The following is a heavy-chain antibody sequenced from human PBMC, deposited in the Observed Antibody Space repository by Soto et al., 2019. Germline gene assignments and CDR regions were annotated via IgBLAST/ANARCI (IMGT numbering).Heavy chain of an antibody. Sequence: QVQLVQSGAEVKKPGASVKVSCKASGYTFTSYGISWVRQAPGQVLEWMGWISAYNGNTNYAQKLQGRVTMTTDRTTSTAYMELRSLRSDDTAVYYCARGNTMVRGVILYYYYDYRLVGGEGTKVTVSS. V-gene: IGHV1-18*01. D-gene: IGHD3-10*01. CDR3: ARGNTMVRGVILYYYYDYRLV. CDR1: GYTFTSYG. CDR2: ISAYNGNT. J-gene: IGHJ6*03.